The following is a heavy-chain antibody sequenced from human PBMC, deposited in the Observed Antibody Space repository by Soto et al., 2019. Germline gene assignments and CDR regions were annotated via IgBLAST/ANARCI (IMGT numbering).Heavy chain of an antibody. J-gene: IGHJ4*02. Sequence: SETLSLTCTVSGDSISSHYWSWIRQPPGKGLEWIGFGSTKYNPSLKSRIRISVDTSKNQFSLNLTSATAADTAVYYCARVSTSASGSYYTLDYLGQGTLVTVSS. CDR3: ARVSTSASGSYYTLDY. CDR2: GST. D-gene: IGHD3-10*01. V-gene: IGHV4-59*11. CDR1: GDSISSHY.